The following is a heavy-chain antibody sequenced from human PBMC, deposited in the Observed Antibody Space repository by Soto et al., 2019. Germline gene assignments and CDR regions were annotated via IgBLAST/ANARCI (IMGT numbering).Heavy chain of an antibody. V-gene: IGHV3-33*01. CDR2: IWYDGSNK. CDR1: GFTFSSYG. CDR3: ARENYDILTGYRNRYYYYMDV. Sequence: GGSLRLSCAASGFTFSSYGMHWVRQAPGKGLEWVAVIWYDGSNKYYADSVKGRFTISRDNSKNTLYLQMNSLRAEDTAVYYCARENYDILTGYRNRYYYYMDVWGKGTTVTVSS. D-gene: IGHD3-9*01. J-gene: IGHJ6*03.